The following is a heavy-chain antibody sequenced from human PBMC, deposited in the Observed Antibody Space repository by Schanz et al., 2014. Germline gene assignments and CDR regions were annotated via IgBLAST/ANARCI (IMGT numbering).Heavy chain of an antibody. J-gene: IGHJ6*02. CDR2: IYSGDNT. D-gene: IGHD1-7*01. V-gene: IGHV3-66*01. CDR1: GFTVSINY. Sequence: VQLVESGGGVVQPGGSLRLSCAASGFTVSINYMSWVRQAPGKGLEWVSVIYSGDNTYYAASVKVRFTISRDNSKNTVYLQMNRLRADDTAVYVCASLIGTTTAHFYGLDVWGQGTTVTVSS. CDR3: ASLIGTTTAHFYGLDV.